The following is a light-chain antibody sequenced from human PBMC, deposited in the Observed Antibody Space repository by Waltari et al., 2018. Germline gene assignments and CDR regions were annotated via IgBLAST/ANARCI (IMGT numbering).Light chain of an antibody. V-gene: IGLV1-40*01. Sequence: QSVLTQPPSVSGAPGQRVTISCTGSSSNLGASSDVHWYQQVPGTAPQPLIYGNTNLPSGVPGRFSGSKSGTSASLAITGLQAEEEADYFCQSYDSNLVVFGGGTKLTVL. CDR1: SSNLGASSD. J-gene: IGLJ2*01. CDR3: QSYDSNLVV. CDR2: GNT.